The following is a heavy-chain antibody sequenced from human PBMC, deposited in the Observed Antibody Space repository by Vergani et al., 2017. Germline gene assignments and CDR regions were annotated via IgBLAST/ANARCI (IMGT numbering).Heavy chain of an antibody. CDR3: AREASSGWNFDY. CDR1: GFTFSSYG. Sequence: QVQLVESGGGVVQPGRSLSLSCAASGFTFSSYGMHWVRQAPRKGLVWVAVICYDGSNKYYADSVKGRFPISRDNSKNTLYLQMNSLRAEDTAVYYCAREASSGWNFDYWGQGTLVTVSS. V-gene: IGHV3-33*01. J-gene: IGHJ4*02. D-gene: IGHD6-19*01. CDR2: ICYDGSNK.